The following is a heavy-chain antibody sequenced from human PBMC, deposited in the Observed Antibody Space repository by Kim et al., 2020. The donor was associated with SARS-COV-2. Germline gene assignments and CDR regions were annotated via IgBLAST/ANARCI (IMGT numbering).Heavy chain of an antibody. Sequence: VQVRFTISRDNARNSLYLQMNSLRAEDTAVYYCASNAAAGSRYYYYGMDVWGQGTTVTVSS. CDR3: ASNAAAGSRYYYYGMDV. J-gene: IGHJ6*02. V-gene: IGHV3-11*06. D-gene: IGHD6-13*01.